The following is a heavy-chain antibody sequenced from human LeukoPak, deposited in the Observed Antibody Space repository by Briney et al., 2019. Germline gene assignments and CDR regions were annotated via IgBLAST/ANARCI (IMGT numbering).Heavy chain of an antibody. CDR2: IYYSGST. V-gene: IGHV4-39*07. J-gene: IGHJ3*02. CDR1: GGSISSSSYY. D-gene: IGHD3-22*01. CDR3: ARVGITMIVVEGPAFDI. Sequence: SETLSLTCTVSGGSISSSSYYWGWIRQPPGKGLEWIGSIYYSGSTYYNPSLKSRVTISVDTSKNQFSLKLSSVTAADTAVYYCARVGITMIVVEGPAFDIWGQGTMVTVSS.